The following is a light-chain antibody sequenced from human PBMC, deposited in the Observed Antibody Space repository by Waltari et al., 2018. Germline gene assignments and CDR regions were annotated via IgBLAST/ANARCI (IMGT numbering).Light chain of an antibody. CDR3: XAWDDSVIVV. CDR2: NTN. Sequence: QXVLTQPPSASGTPGQRVXXSCSGSXSXIGNNNVNWYQQLPGTAPKLLVYNTNQRPSGVPDRFSGSKSGTSASLAISGLQSEDEAHYYCXAWDDSVIVVFGGGTKLTVL. V-gene: IGLV1-44*01. CDR1: XSXIGNNN. J-gene: IGLJ2*01.